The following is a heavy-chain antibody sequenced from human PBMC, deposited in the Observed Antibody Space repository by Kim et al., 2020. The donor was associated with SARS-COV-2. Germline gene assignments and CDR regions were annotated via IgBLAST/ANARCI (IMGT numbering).Heavy chain of an antibody. CDR2: ISYSGSEK. Sequence: GGSLRLSCVASGFTFSSYGMHWVRKAPGKGLEWVAVISYSGSEKYYADSAKGRFTISRDKSKNTLYLQMNTLSAEDTAAYFCARASFDYTGPWGHHFDD. CDR1: GFTFSSYG. D-gene: IGHD2-2*02. V-gene: IGHV3-30*03. CDR3: ARASFDYTGPWGHHFDD. J-gene: IGHJ4*01.